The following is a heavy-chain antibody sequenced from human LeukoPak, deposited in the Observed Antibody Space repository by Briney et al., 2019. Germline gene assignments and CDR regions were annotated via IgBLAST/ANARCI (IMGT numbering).Heavy chain of an antibody. CDR1: GCTFSSYA. Sequence: GGSLRLSCAASGCTFSSYAMSWVRQAPGKGLEWVSCIRCSGGGTYYADSVKGRFTISRDNAKNTLYLQMNSLRAEDTAVYYCAKPNMYSSGRNWFDPWGQGTLVTVSS. D-gene: IGHD5-18*01. J-gene: IGHJ5*02. CDR2: IRCSGGGT. CDR3: AKPNMYSSGRNWFDP. V-gene: IGHV3-23*01.